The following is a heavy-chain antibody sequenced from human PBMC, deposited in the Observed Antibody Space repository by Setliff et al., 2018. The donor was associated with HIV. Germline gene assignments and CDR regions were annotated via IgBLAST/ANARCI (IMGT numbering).Heavy chain of an antibody. V-gene: IGHV3-23*01. CDR3: AKSNANWFDL. Sequence: PGGSLRLSCAASGFTFSSYAMTWVRQAPGKGLEWVAALSGSGGSTYYADSVKGRFTVSRDNSKTTLFLQLNTLRAEDTAMYYCAKSNANWFDLWGQGTLVTVSS. CDR2: LSGSGGST. CDR1: GFTFSSYA. D-gene: IGHD2-8*01. J-gene: IGHJ5*02.